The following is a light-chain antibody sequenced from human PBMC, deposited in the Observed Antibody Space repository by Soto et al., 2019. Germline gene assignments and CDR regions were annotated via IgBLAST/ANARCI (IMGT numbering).Light chain of an antibody. V-gene: IGKV3-15*01. CDR1: QSVSSD. Sequence: EIVMTQSPVTLSVSPGERATLSCRASQSVSSDLAWYQQKPGQAPKLLIYDASSRAPGIPARFSGSGSGTEFTLTLSGLQSEDFAVYYCQQYNNWQPITFGGGTKVDIK. CDR3: QQYNNWQPIT. J-gene: IGKJ4*01. CDR2: DAS.